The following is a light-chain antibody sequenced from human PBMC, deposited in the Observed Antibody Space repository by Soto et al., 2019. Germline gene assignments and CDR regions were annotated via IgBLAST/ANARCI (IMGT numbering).Light chain of an antibody. CDR1: SSNIGNNY. V-gene: IGLV1-51*01. CDR2: DNY. J-gene: IGLJ3*02. CDR3: GTWDSSLSAWV. Sequence: QSVLTQPPSVSAAPGQTVTISCSGSSSNIGNNYVSWYQQVPGTAPKLLIYDNYKRPSGIPDRFSGSKSGTSATLGITGLQTGDEADYYCGTWDSSLSAWVFGGGTKVTVL.